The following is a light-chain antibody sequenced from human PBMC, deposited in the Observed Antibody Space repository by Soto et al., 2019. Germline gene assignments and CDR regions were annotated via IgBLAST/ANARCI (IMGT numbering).Light chain of an antibody. J-gene: IGKJ1*01. CDR3: QQYGSSPTT. CDR1: QTVFSTS. CDR2: GAS. V-gene: IGKV3-20*01. Sequence: ENVLTTSPCTLSLSPGESATLFCRAPQTVFSTSIGWYQQKPGQAPRRLIFGASIRSTGIPDRFSGSGSGTDFTLTISRLEPEDFAVYYCQQYGSSPTTFGQGTKVDNK.